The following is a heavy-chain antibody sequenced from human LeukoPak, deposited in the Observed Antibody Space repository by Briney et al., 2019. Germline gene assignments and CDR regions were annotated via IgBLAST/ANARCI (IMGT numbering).Heavy chain of an antibody. V-gene: IGHV3-23*01. CDR2: ISGSGGST. CDR1: GFTFSSCA. J-gene: IGHJ4*02. D-gene: IGHD5-12*01. CDR3: AKASLRRGYSGYDHY. Sequence: GGSLRLSCAASGFTFSSCAMSWVRQAPGKGLEWVSAISGSGGSTYYADSVKGRFTISRDNSKNTLYLQMNSLRAEDTAVYYCAKASLRRGYSGYDHYWGQGTLVTVSS.